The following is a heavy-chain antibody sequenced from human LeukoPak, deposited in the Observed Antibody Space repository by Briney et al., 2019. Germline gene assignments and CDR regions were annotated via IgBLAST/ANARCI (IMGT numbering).Heavy chain of an antibody. CDR2: VYYSGST. V-gene: IGHV4-39*07. CDR1: GGSISSSSYY. CDR3: ARIAAAGPGPSYFDY. D-gene: IGHD6-13*01. Sequence: SETLSLTCTVSGGSISSSSYYWGWIRQPPGKGLEWIGSVYYSGSTYYNPSLKSRVTISVDTSKNQFSLKLSSVTAADTAVYYCARIAAAGPGPSYFDYWGQGTLVTVSS. J-gene: IGHJ4*02.